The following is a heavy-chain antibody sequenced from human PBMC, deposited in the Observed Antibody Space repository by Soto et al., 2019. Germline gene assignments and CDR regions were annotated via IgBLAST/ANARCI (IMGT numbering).Heavy chain of an antibody. CDR3: AVIGGGGGY. CDR1: GYTFTSYG. V-gene: IGHV1-18*01. CDR2: ISAYNGNT. D-gene: IGHD3-16*01. Sequence: QVQLVQSGAEVKKPGASVKVSCKASGYTFTSYGISWVRQAPGQGLEWMGWISAYNGNTNYAQKLQGRVTMTNDTPTSPAYMGGGGLRSGGPAVFSCAVIGGGGGYWGQGTLVTVSS. J-gene: IGHJ4*02.